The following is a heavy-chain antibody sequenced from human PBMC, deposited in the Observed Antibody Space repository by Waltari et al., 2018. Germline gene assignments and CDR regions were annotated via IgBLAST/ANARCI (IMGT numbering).Heavy chain of an antibody. CDR3: VGPYRGYIGSWFDP. CDR1: GGSISDTIYY. CDR2: ICYNGNA. J-gene: IGHJ5*02. V-gene: IGHV4-39*07. D-gene: IGHD5-12*01. Sequence: QLQLQESGPRLVKPSETLSLTCAVSGGSISDTIYYWGWIRQPPGKGLEWIGSICYNGNAYDSPAVKSGVTISEDTAKKELSLTLTTVTAAETAVYYCVGPYRGYIGSWFDPWGQGTLVTVSS.